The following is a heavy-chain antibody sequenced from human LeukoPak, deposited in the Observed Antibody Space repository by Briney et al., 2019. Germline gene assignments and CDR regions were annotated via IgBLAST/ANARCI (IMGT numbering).Heavy chain of an antibody. CDR3: AREVGMARQFDY. CDR2: ISTTGSS. CDR1: GGSISTHY. V-gene: IGHV4-4*07. D-gene: IGHD5-24*01. J-gene: IGHJ4*02. Sequence: ASETLSLTCTVSGGSISTHYWSWIRQPAGKGLEWIGRISTTGSSNYNPSLKSRVTMSVDTSKNQLSLNLRSVTAADTAVYYCAREVGMARQFDYWGQGTLVTVSS.